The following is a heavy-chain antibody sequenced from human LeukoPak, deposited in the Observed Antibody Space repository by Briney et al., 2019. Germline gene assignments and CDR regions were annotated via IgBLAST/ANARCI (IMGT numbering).Heavy chain of an antibody. CDR1: GYAFASYD. J-gene: IGHJ4*02. D-gene: IGHD2-8*01. CDR2: MNPNSGNT. Sequence: ASVKVSCKASGYAFASYDINWVRQATGQGLEWMGWMNPNSGNTGYAQKFQGRVTMTRNTSISTAYMELSSLRSEDAAVYYCARGSVWYFDYWGQGTLVTVSS. V-gene: IGHV1-8*01. CDR3: ARGSVWYFDY.